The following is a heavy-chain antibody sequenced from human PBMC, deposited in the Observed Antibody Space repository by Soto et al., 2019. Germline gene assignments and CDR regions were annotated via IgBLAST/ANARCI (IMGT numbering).Heavy chain of an antibody. CDR3: ARDINFWSGYSYNWFDP. CDR1: GYTFTSYG. CDR2: ISAYNGNT. D-gene: IGHD3-3*01. Sequence: ASVKVSCKASGYTFTSYGISWVRQAPGQGLEWMGWISAYNGNTNYAQKRQGRVTMTTDTSTSTAYMELRSLRSDDTAVYYCARDINFWSGYSYNWFDPWGQGTLVTVSS. V-gene: IGHV1-18*04. J-gene: IGHJ5*02.